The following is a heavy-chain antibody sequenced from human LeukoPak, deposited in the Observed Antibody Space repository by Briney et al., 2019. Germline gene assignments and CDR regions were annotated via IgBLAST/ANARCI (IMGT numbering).Heavy chain of an antibody. J-gene: IGHJ4*02. CDR3: AKERREQSRDNYFVY. D-gene: IGHD1-26*01. Sequence: TGASLRLSWVASGFSFINDAMGSVRVGPGGGVEWVSVISSSGLTTFYAASVKGRFTIPRDNSKNTLSLQMNSLRAEDTAVYYCAKERREQSRDNYFVYWGQGNLVTVSS. CDR2: ISSSGLTT. CDR1: GFSFINDA. V-gene: IGHV3-23*01.